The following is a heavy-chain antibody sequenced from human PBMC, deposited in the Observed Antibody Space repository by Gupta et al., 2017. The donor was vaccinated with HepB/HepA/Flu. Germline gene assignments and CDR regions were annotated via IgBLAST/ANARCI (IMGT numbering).Heavy chain of an antibody. CDR2: IKEDVNDK. CDR1: AFSVSKTT. CDR3: ARGGRALADF. J-gene: IGHJ4*02. V-gene: IGHV3-7*01. Sequence: EVQLVESGGGLVQPGGSLRLCCAASAFSVSKTTMSWVRQAPGKGMEWVARIKEDVNDKDYVDSVKGRFTISRDNARNSLFLHMNNLRADDTAVYYCARGGRALADFWGQGTLVTVSS.